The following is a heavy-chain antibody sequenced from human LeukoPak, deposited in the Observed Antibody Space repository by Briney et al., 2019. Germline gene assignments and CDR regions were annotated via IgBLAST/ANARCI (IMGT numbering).Heavy chain of an antibody. Sequence: ASVKVSCKASGYTFTSYGISWVRQAPGQGLEWMGWINPNSGGTNYAQKFQGRVTMTRDTSISTAYMELSRLRSDDTAVYYCARDSRSGGSFDYWGQGTLVTVSS. CDR2: INPNSGGT. CDR1: GYTFTSYG. J-gene: IGHJ4*02. CDR3: ARDSRSGGSFDY. D-gene: IGHD3-16*01. V-gene: IGHV1-2*02.